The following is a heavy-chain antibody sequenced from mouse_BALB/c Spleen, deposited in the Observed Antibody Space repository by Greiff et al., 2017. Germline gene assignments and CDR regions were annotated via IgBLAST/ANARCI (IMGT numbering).Heavy chain of an antibody. D-gene: IGHD2-2*01. CDR3: ARRGGYVYYAMDY. Sequence: EVQLQQSGPELVKPGASVKIPCKASGYTFTDYNMDWVKQSHGKSLEWIGDINPNNGGTIYNQKFKGKATLTVDKSSSTAYMELRSLTSEDTAVYYCARRGGYVYYAMDYWGQGTSVTVSS. CDR1: GYTFTDYN. V-gene: IGHV1-18*01. CDR2: INPNNGGT. J-gene: IGHJ4*01.